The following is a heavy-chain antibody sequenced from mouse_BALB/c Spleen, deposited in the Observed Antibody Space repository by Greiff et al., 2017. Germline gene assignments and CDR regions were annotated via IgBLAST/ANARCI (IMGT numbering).Heavy chain of an antibody. D-gene: IGHD1-1*01. CDR3: ARKMLRGNYFDY. Sequence: QVHVKQSGAELVRPGSSVKISCKASGYAFSSYWMNWVKQRPGQGLEWIGQIYPGDGDTNYNGKFKGKATLTADKSSSTAYMQLSSLTSEDSAVYFCARKMLRGNYFDYWGQGTTLTVSS. J-gene: IGHJ2*01. CDR2: IYPGDGDT. CDR1: GYAFSSYW. V-gene: IGHV1-80*01.